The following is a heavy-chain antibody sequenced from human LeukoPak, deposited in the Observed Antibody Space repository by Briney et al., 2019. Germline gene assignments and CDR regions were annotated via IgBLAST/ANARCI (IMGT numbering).Heavy chain of an antibody. CDR3: ARPDYYASSVYYYGGSFDY. V-gene: IGHV3-64*05. J-gene: IGHJ4*02. Sequence: PGGSLRHSCPASGHTFSSYAMNWVRQAPGKGLEYVSAISSNGGSTYCADSVKGRFTISRDNSKNTLYIQMSSLRAEDTGVYYCARPDYYASSVYYYGGSFDYWGQGTLVTVSS. CDR2: ISSNGGST. D-gene: IGHD3-22*01. CDR1: GHTFSSYA.